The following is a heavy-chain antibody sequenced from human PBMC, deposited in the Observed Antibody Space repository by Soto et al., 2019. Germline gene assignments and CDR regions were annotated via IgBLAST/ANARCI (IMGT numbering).Heavy chain of an antibody. CDR1: GFTFSSYA. D-gene: IGHD4-4*01. V-gene: IGHV3-30-3*01. CDR3: ARPRWRDDYNWGYFDL. CDR2: ISYDGSNK. J-gene: IGHJ2*01. Sequence: QVQLVESGGGVVQPGRSLRLSCAASGFTFSSYAMHWVRQAPGKGLEWVAVISYDGSNKYYADSVKGRFTISRDNSKNTRYLQMNSRRTEDKAVYDCARPRWRDDYNWGYFDLWGRGTLVTVSS.